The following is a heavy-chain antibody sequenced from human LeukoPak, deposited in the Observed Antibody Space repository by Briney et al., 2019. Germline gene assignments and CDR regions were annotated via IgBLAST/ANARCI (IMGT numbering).Heavy chain of an antibody. CDR1: GFTFSSYW. Sequence: GGSLRLSCAASGFTFSSYWMGWVRQAPGKGLEWVANIKQDGSEKYYVDSVKGRFTISRDNAKNSLYLQMNSLRAEDTAVYYCARVGYSSGYDAFDIWGQGTMVTVSS. D-gene: IGHD6-19*01. J-gene: IGHJ3*02. CDR2: IKQDGSEK. CDR3: ARVGYSSGYDAFDI. V-gene: IGHV3-7*01.